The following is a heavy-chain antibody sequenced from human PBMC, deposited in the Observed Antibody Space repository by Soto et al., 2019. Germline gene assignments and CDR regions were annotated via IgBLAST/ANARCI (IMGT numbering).Heavy chain of an antibody. CDR3: ATEGAYSSSPTVGY. Sequence: PGGSLRLSCAASGFTFSSYSMNWVRQAPGKGLEWVSSISSSSSYIYYADSVKGRFTISRDNAKNSLYLQMNSLRAEDTAVYYCATEGAYSSSPTVGYWGQGTLVTVSS. CDR2: ISSSSSYI. D-gene: IGHD6-6*01. V-gene: IGHV3-21*01. J-gene: IGHJ4*02. CDR1: GFTFSSYS.